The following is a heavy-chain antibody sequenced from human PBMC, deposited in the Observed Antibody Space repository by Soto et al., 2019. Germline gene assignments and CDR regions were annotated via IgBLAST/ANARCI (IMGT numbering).Heavy chain of an antibody. J-gene: IGHJ4*01. CDR2: IKSKADGGTT. Sequence: GGSLRLSCAASGFIFSNAWINWVRQAPGKGLEWVGRIKSKADGGTTDFAAPGKGRFAISRGDSMNMMYMQMSSLRTEDTAVYYCVTDSYINIRIDRFDYWGHGTLVTVSS. D-gene: IGHD2-2*02. CDR1: GFIFSNAW. V-gene: IGHV3-15*07. CDR3: VTDSYINIRIDRFDY.